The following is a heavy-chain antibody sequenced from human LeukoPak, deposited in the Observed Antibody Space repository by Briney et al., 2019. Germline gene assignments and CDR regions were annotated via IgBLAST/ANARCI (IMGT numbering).Heavy chain of an antibody. CDR1: GFTFSTYA. CDR2: ISADGNI. CDR3: ARSTIFGVGNWFDP. Sequence: GGSLRVSCAASGFTFSTYAMSWVRQAPGKGLEWVSAISADGNIYYADSVKGRFTISRDNSKNTLYLQMNSLRAEDTAVYYCARSTIFGVGNWFDPWGQGTLVTVSS. D-gene: IGHD3-3*01. J-gene: IGHJ5*02. V-gene: IGHV3-23*01.